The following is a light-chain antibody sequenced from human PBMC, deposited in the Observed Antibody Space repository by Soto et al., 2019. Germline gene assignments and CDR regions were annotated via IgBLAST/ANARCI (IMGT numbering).Light chain of an antibody. J-gene: IGKJ1*01. CDR3: QQYNNRWT. V-gene: IGKV3-15*01. CDR1: QSVNSN. Sequence: EIVMTQSPATLSVSPGERATLSCRASQSVNSNLAWYQQKPGQAPRLLLSGASTKATGIPARFSGSRSETESTLTISSLQSGDFAVYYCQQYNNRWTFGQGTKVEMK. CDR2: GAS.